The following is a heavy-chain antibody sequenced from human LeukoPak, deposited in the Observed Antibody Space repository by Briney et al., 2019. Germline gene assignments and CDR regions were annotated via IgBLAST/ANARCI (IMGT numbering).Heavy chain of an antibody. J-gene: IGHJ5*02. CDR1: GYTFTSYY. D-gene: IGHD4-17*01. Sequence: ASVKVSCKASGYTFTSYYMHWVRQAPGQGLEWMGIINPSGGSTSYAQKLQGRVTMTRDTSTSTVYMELSSLRAEDTAVYYCARGGVTTVTTLLLRHWFDPWGKGTLVTVSS. CDR3: ARGGVTTVTTLLLRHWFDP. V-gene: IGHV1-46*04. CDR2: INPSGGST.